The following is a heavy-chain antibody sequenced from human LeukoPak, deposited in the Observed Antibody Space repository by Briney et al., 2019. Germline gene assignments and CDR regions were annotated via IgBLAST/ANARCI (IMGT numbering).Heavy chain of an antibody. J-gene: IGHJ4*02. CDR2: IYTGGNT. D-gene: IGHD1-1*01. CDR3: ARGGPATTIDY. Sequence: GGSLRLSCAASGFTISNYYMSWVRQAPGKGLEWVSVIYTGGNTYYTDAVKRRFTISRHNSKNTLYLQMNNLRAEDTAVYYCARGGPATTIDYWGRGTLVTVSS. CDR1: GFTISNYY. V-gene: IGHV3-53*04.